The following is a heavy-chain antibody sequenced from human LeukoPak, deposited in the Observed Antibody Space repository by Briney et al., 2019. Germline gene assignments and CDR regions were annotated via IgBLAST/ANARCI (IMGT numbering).Heavy chain of an antibody. CDR1: GFTVSSNY. J-gene: IGHJ6*02. Sequence: GGSLRLSCAASGFTVSSNYMSWVRQALGKGLEWVSVIYSGGSTYYADSVKGRFTISRDNSKNTLYLQMNSLRAEDTAVYYCAKDLAVVPAYDYGMDVWGQGTTVTVSS. CDR3: AKDLAVVPAYDYGMDV. V-gene: IGHV3-53*01. D-gene: IGHD2-2*01. CDR2: IYSGGST.